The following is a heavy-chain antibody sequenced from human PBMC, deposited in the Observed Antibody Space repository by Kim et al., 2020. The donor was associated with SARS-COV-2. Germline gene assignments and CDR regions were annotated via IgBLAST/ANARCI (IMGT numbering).Heavy chain of an antibody. D-gene: IGHD6-19*01. CDR2: ISGSGGST. CDR3: AKDPYSSGWYVPAEVDY. Sequence: GGSLRLSCAASGFTFSSYAMSWVRQAPGKGLEWVSAISGSGGSTYYADSVKGRFTISRDNSKNTLYLQMNSLRAEDTAVYYCAKDPYSSGWYVPAEVDYWGQGTLVTVSS. V-gene: IGHV3-23*01. CDR1: GFTFSSYA. J-gene: IGHJ4*02.